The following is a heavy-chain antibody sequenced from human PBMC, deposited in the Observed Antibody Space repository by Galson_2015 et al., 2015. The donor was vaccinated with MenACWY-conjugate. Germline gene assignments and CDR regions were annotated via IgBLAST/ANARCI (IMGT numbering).Heavy chain of an antibody. CDR3: ARVRYPDDGVDY. V-gene: IGHV3-7*03. J-gene: IGHJ4*02. Sequence: SLRLSCAASGFTFSNYWMNWVRQAPGKGLEWVANIKQDGSEKSHVDSVKGRFTISRDNTRNSLYLQMNSLRAEDTAVYYCARVRYPDDGVDYWGQGTLVTVSS. D-gene: IGHD2-2*02. CDR1: GFTFSNYW. CDR2: IKQDGSEK.